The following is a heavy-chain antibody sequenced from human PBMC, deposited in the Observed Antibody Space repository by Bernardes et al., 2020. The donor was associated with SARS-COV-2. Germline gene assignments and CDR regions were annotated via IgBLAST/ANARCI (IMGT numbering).Heavy chain of an antibody. D-gene: IGHD3-22*01. CDR2: ILADGGRA. CDR3: AKRAYHYDSNGYYNDAFDI. CDR1: GFTFNSYA. Sequence: GGSLILSCAASGFTFNSYAMNWVRQAPGKGLEWVSTILADGGRAYYADSVKGRFTISRDNSKNTLYLQMNSLRAEDTAIYYCAKRAYHYDSNGYYNDAFDIWGQGTQVTVSS. V-gene: IGHV3-23*01. J-gene: IGHJ3*02.